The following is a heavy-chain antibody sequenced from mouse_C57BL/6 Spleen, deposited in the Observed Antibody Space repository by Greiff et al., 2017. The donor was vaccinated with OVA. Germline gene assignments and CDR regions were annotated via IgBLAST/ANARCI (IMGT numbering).Heavy chain of an antibody. V-gene: IGHV14-4*01. CDR2: IDPENGDT. CDR1: GFNIKDDY. CDR3: TTGVTTSAY. J-gene: IGHJ3*01. D-gene: IGHD2-3*01. Sequence: EVKLQESGAELVRPGASVKLSCTASGFNIKDDYMHWVKQRPEQGLEWIGWIDPENGDTEYASKFQGKATITADTSSNTAYLQLSSLTSEDTAVYYCTTGVTTSAYWGQGTLVTVSA.